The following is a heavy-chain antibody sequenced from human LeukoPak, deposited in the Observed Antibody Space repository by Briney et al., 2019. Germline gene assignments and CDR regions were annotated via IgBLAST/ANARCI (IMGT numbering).Heavy chain of an antibody. J-gene: IGHJ4*02. CDR3: ARFGLITMIPPSQGGDY. D-gene: IGHD3-22*01. V-gene: IGHV4-39*07. CDR1: GGSISSSSYY. CDR2: IYYSGST. Sequence: PSETLSLTCTVSGGSISSSSYYWGWIRQPPGNGLEWIGSIYYSGSTYYNPSLKSRVTISVDTSKNQFSLKLSSVTAADTAVYYCARFGLITMIPPSQGGDYWGQGTLVTVSS.